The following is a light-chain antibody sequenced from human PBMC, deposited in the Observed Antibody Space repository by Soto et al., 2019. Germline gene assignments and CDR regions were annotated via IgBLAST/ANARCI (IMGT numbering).Light chain of an antibody. Sequence: EIGLTQSPGTLSLSPGERATVSCRASQSVSSSYLAWYQHKPGQAPRLLIYGASSRATGIPEGFSGSWSGTDFTITISRLEPEDFAGYYCQQYGSSPITFVQGTRLEIK. CDR3: QQYGSSPIT. CDR1: QSVSSSY. J-gene: IGKJ5*01. CDR2: GAS. V-gene: IGKV3-20*01.